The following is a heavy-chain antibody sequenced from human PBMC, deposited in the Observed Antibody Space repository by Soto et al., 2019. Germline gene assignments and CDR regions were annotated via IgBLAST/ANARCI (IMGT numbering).Heavy chain of an antibody. Sequence: GASVKVSCKASGGTFSSYTISWVRQAPGQGLEWMGRIIPILGIANYAQKFQGRVTITADKSTSTAYMELSSLRSEDTAVYYCASTSEAAMPEYYYYGMDVWGQGTTVTVSS. V-gene: IGHV1-69*02. CDR1: GGTFSSYT. CDR2: IIPILGIA. J-gene: IGHJ6*02. D-gene: IGHD2-2*01. CDR3: ASTSEAAMPEYYYYGMDV.